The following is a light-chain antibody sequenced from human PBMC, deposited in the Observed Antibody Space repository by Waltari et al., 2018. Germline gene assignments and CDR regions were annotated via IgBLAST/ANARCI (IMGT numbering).Light chain of an antibody. CDR3: NSYTSSSTLWV. V-gene: IGLV2-14*01. CDR2: DVT. CDR1: RLDGGGCHP. Sequence: QSAVSQPASVYGPPAQSITLSCTGNRLDGGGCHPVHLYQQPPCKAPKLMIYDVTKRPSGVSDRFSGSKSGNTASLTISGLQAEDEADYYCNSYTSSSTLWVFGGGTKLTVL. J-gene: IGLJ3*02.